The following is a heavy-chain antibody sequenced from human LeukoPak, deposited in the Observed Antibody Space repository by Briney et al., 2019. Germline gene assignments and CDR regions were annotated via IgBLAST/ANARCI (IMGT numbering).Heavy chain of an antibody. Sequence: GGSLRLSCTASGLTFGSYTMSWVRQAPGRGLEWVSGITATGSRTYYADSVKGRFTISRDSSKNTLYLQMNSLRAEDTAVYYCVGSGWYGYFDYWGQGTLVTVSS. CDR1: GLTFGSYT. D-gene: IGHD6-19*01. J-gene: IGHJ4*02. V-gene: IGHV3-23*01. CDR2: ITATGSRT. CDR3: VGSGWYGYFDY.